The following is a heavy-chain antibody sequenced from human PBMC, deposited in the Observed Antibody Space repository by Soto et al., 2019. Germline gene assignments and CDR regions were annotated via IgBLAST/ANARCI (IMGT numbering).Heavy chain of an antibody. D-gene: IGHD6-13*01. Sequence: SETLSLTCAVYGGSFSGYYWIWIRQPPVNGLEFIGEINHILSTNYNPSLKSRFTISLYTSKNHFSLKLISLTAADTSVYYCARISIAGDGSWTGIDYWGQGTLVTVSS. CDR3: ARISIAGDGSWTGIDY. V-gene: IGHV4-34*01. CDR1: GGSFSGYY. CDR2: INHILST. J-gene: IGHJ4*02.